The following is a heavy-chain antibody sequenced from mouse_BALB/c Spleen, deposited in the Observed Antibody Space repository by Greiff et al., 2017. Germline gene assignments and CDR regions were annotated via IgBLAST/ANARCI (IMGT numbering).Heavy chain of an antibody. D-gene: IGHD2-3*01. V-gene: IGHV2-9*02. J-gene: IGHJ2*01. CDR2: IWAGGST. CDR1: GFSLTSYG. CDR3: ASLYDGVDY. Sequence: VKLQESGPGLVAPSQSLSITCTVSGFSLTSYGVHWVRQPPGKGLEWLGVIWAGGSTNYNSALMSRLSISKDNSKSQVFLKMNSLQTDDTAMYYCASLYDGVDYWGQGTTLTVSS.